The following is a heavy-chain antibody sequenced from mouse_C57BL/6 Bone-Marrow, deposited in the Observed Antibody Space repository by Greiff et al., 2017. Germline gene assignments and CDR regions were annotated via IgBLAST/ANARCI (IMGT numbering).Heavy chain of an antibody. V-gene: IGHV1-85*01. J-gene: IGHJ4*01. Sequence: VQGVESGPELVKPGASVKLSCKASGYTFTSYDINWVKQRPGQGLEWIGWIYPRDGSTKYNEKFKGKATLTVDTSSSTAYMELHSLTSEDSAVYFCARSTSYYGSSYKGMDYWGQGTSVTVSS. CDR2: IYPRDGST. D-gene: IGHD1-1*01. CDR3: ARSTSYYGSSYKGMDY. CDR1: GYTFTSYD.